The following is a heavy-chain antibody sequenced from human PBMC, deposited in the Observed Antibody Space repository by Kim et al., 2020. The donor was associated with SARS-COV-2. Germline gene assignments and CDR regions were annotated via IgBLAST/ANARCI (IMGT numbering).Heavy chain of an antibody. CDR1: GFTFSSYA. Sequence: GGSLRLSCAASGFTFSSYAMHWVRQAPGKGLEWVAVISYDGSNKYYADSVKGRFTISRDNSKNTLYLQMNSLRAEDTAVYYCARDHEGQLVRTLPDYWGQGTLVTVSS. CDR3: ARDHEGQLVRTLPDY. D-gene: IGHD6-13*01. J-gene: IGHJ4*02. V-gene: IGHV3-30*04. CDR2: ISYDGSNK.